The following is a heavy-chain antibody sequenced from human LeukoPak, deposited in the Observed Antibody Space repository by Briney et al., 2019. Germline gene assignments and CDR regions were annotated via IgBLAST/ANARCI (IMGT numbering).Heavy chain of an antibody. CDR1: GFTFSSYS. D-gene: IGHD3-16*02. CDR3: ARALHPSLEVDD. V-gene: IGHV3-21*01. CDR2: ISSSSSYI. J-gene: IGHJ4*02. Sequence: PGGSLRLSCAASGFTFSSYSMNWVRQAPGKGLEWVSSISSSSSYIYYAASLTARFTITRANAQNPLYLQINSLRSKATAVYYCARALHPSLEVDDWGQRPLVTASS.